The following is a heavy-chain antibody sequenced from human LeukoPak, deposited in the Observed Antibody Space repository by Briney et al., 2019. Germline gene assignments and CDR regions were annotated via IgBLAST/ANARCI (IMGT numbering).Heavy chain of an antibody. J-gene: IGHJ4*02. CDR1: GDIVSSNSVA. CDR3: ARWDHGTAYFDS. Sequence: SQTLSLTCALSGDIVSSNSVAWNWIRQSPSRGLEWLGRTSYRSKWYNNYAVSVKSRITINPDTSRNQFSLQLKSVTPEDTAVYYCARWDHGTAYFDSWGQGTLVTVSS. CDR2: TSYRSKWYN. V-gene: IGHV6-1*01. D-gene: IGHD1-26*01.